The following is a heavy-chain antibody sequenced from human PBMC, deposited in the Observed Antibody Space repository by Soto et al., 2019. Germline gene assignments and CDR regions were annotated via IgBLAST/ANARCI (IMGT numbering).Heavy chain of an antibody. V-gene: IGHV1-69*02. Sequence: QVQLVQSGAEVKKPGSSVKVSCKASGGTFSTYTITWVRQAPGQGLEWMGRIIPIIGIINYAQKFQGRVTITADKFTGTAYMELTRLRSDDTAVYYCAGAPDSHYNESHASAYPWGQGTLVTVSS. CDR1: GGTFSTYT. CDR3: AGAPDSHYNESHASAYP. J-gene: IGHJ5*02. CDR2: IIPIIGII. D-gene: IGHD3-22*01.